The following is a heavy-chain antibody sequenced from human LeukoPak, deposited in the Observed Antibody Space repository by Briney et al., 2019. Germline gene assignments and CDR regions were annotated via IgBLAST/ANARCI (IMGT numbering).Heavy chain of an antibody. J-gene: IGHJ4*02. D-gene: IGHD2-21*02. Sequence: GGSLRLSCAASGFAFNSYGMSWVRQPAGKGLEWVSGISGSGGSTYYADSVKGRFTISRDNSKNTLYLQMNSLRAEDTAVYYCAKLSYAYCGGDCSHFDYWGQGTLVTVSS. CDR3: AKLSYAYCGGDCSHFDY. CDR2: ISGSGGST. V-gene: IGHV3-23*01. CDR1: GFAFNSYG.